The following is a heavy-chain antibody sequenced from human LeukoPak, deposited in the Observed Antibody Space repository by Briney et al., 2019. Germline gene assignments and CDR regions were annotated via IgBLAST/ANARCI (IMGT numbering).Heavy chain of an antibody. J-gene: IGHJ5*02. CDR1: GFTFSSYV. CDR2: IYSGGST. V-gene: IGHV3-66*01. Sequence: GGSLRLSCAASGFTFSSYVMSWVRQAPGKGLEWVSVIYSGGSTYYADSVKGRFTISRDNSKNTLYLQMNSLRAEDTAVYYCARVGEACSGGSCYPNWFDPWGQGTLVTVSS. CDR3: ARVGEACSGGSCYPNWFDP. D-gene: IGHD2-15*01.